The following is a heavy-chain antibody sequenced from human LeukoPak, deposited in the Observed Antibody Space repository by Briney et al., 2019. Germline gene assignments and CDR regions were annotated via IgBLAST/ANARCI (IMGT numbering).Heavy chain of an antibody. V-gene: IGHV3-13*04. CDR3: ARARGGGALDAFDI. Sequence: PGGSLRLSCAASGFTFSSYDMHWVRQATGKGLEWVPAIGTAGDTYYPGSVKGRFTISRENAKNSLYLQMNSLRAGDTAVYYCARARGGGALDAFDIWGQGTMVTVSS. CDR1: GFTFSSYD. D-gene: IGHD4-23*01. CDR2: IGTAGDT. J-gene: IGHJ3*02.